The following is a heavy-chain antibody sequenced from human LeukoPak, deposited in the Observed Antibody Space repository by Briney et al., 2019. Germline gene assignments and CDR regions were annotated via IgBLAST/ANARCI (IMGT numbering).Heavy chain of an antibody. D-gene: IGHD4-23*01. Sequence: ASVKVSCKASGYTFTSYYMHWVRQAPGQGLEWMGIINPSGGSTSYAQKFQGRVTMTTDTSTSTAYMELRSLRSDDTAVYYCARDGTTVVTRADYWGQGTLVTVSS. V-gene: IGHV1-46*01. CDR2: INPSGGST. CDR1: GYTFTSYY. J-gene: IGHJ4*02. CDR3: ARDGTTVVTRADY.